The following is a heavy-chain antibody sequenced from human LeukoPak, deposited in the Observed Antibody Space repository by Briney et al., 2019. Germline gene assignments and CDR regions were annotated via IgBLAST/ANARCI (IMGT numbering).Heavy chain of an antibody. Sequence: ASVKVSCKASGYTFTSYGISWVRQAPGQGLEWMGWISAYNGNTNYAQKLQGRVTMTTDTSTSTAYMELRSLRSEDTAVYYCARGGDYYDSSGYFDYWGQGTLVTVSS. CDR2: ISAYNGNT. J-gene: IGHJ4*02. D-gene: IGHD3-22*01. CDR1: GYTFTSYG. CDR3: ARGGDYYDSSGYFDY. V-gene: IGHV1-18*01.